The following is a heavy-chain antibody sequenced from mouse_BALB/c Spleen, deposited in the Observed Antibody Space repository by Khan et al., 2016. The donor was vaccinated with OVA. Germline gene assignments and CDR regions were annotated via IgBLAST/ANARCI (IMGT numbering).Heavy chain of an antibody. V-gene: IGHV2-3*01. CDR1: GFSLISYG. CDR3: AKFTPDFYSMDY. Sequence: QMQLEESGPGLVAPSQSLSITCTVSGFSLISYGVYWVRQPPGKGLVWLGVILGDGSINYHSTLKSRLIISKDNSKRQVFLTLNSLQTDDTATYYCAKFTPDFYSMDYWGQGTSVTVSS. D-gene: IGHD1-1*01. J-gene: IGHJ4*01. CDR2: ILGDGSI.